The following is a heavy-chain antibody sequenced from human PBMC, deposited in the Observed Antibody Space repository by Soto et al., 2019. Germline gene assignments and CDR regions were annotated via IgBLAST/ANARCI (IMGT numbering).Heavy chain of an antibody. CDR1: GFTVSSNY. Sequence: EVQLVESGGGLIQPGGSLRLSCEASGFTVSSNYMSWVRQAPGKGLEWVSLIYGGGSTYYADSVKGRFTISRDSSKNTLYLQMNNLRPEDTALYYCARDGDSGYGPLGYWGQGTLVTVSS. D-gene: IGHD5-12*01. CDR3: ARDGDSGYGPLGY. V-gene: IGHV3-53*01. CDR2: IYGGGST. J-gene: IGHJ4*02.